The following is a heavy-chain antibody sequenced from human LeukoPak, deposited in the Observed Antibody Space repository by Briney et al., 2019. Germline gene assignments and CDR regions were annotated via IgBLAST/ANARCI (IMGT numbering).Heavy chain of an antibody. CDR2: ITASSGTI. Sequence: GGSLRLSCAASGFSISRSSMNWVRQAPGKGLEWVSYITASSGTIYYGDSVKGRFAISRDNAKNSLYLQMNSLRAEDTAVYYCARVGRIAAAGMSIYYYGMDVWGQGTTVTVSS. CDR3: ARVGRIAAAGMSIYYYGMDV. V-gene: IGHV3-48*04. D-gene: IGHD6-13*01. CDR1: GFSISRSS. J-gene: IGHJ6*02.